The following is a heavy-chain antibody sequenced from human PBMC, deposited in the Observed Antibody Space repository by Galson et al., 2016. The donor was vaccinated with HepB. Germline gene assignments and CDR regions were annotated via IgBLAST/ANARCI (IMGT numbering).Heavy chain of an antibody. CDR1: GVSVTNEAYH. Sequence: SETLSLTCSVSGVSVTNEAYHWSWIRQPPGKGLEWLGHSYHSWHLNDKLRGRVSMSIDTAKNQFSLSLTSLTAADTAVYYCATYLAGHGGTGYWGQGTLVTVAS. D-gene: IGHD3-16*01. CDR3: ATYLAGHGGTGY. CDR2: SYHSWHL. J-gene: IGHJ4*02. V-gene: IGHV4-61*08.